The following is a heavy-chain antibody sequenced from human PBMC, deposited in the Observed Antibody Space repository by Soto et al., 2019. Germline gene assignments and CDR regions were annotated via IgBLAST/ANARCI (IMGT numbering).Heavy chain of an antibody. J-gene: IGHJ5*02. D-gene: IGHD1-26*01. Sequence: SETLSLTGAVYGGSFSAYYGSRILQPPGKGLEWIGEINHSGSTNYNPSLKSRATISVDTSKNQFSLKLSSVTAADTAMYFCAREGGVGATNSRTLDPWGQGTLVTVSS. CDR1: GGSFSAYY. CDR3: AREGGVGATNSRTLDP. CDR2: INHSGST. V-gene: IGHV4-34*01.